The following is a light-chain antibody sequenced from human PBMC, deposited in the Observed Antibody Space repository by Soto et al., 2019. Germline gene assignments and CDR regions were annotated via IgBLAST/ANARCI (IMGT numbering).Light chain of an antibody. V-gene: IGKV4-1*01. J-gene: IGKJ4*01. CDR3: QKCDSAPLT. CDR2: WAS. CDR1: QSVLYSNNKNY. Sequence: DIVMTQSPDSLAVSLGERATINCKSSQSVLYSNNKNYLVWYQQKPGQPPKLLIYWASTRESGVPDRFSGSGSGTDFTLTISSLQAEDVAVYYCQKCDSAPLTFGGGTKVAIK.